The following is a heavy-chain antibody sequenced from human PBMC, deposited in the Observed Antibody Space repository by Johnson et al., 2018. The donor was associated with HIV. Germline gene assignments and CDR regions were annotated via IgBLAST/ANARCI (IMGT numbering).Heavy chain of an antibody. CDR1: GFTFSSYA. V-gene: IGHV3-30*04. J-gene: IGHJ3*02. CDR2: ASYDGSNE. CDR3: ARGRDFSSGLDGGAFDI. Sequence: QVQLVESGGGVVQPGRSLRLSCAASGFTFSSYAMHWFRQAPGKGLEWVAGASYDGSNEYYADSVKGRFTISRDNSKNSLYLQMNSLRVEDTAVYYCARGRDFSSGLDGGAFDIWGQGTMVSVSS. D-gene: IGHD6-19*01.